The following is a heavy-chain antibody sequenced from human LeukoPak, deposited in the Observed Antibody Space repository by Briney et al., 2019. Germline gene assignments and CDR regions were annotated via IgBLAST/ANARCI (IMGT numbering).Heavy chain of an antibody. CDR1: GSTFSSYW. J-gene: IGHJ4*02. D-gene: IGHD5-18*01. Sequence: GGSLRLSCAASGSTFSSYWMSWVRQAPGKGLEWVANIKKDGSEKYYVDSVKGRFTISRDNAKTSLYLQMNSLRAEDTAVYYCARDLSGVAGYTYGRGIDYWGQGTLVTVSS. CDR3: ARDLSGVAGYTYGRGIDY. CDR2: IKKDGSEK. V-gene: IGHV3-7*01.